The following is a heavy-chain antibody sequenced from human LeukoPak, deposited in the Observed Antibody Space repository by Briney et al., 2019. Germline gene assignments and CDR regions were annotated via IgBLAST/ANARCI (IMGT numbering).Heavy chain of an antibody. J-gene: IGHJ3*02. Sequence: PSETLSLTCTVSGGSISSYYWSWIRQPPGKGLEWIGYIYYSGSTNYNPSLKSRVTISVDTSKNQFSLKLSPVTAADTAVYYCARERDSGYRSYAFDIWGQGTMVTVSS. CDR1: GGSISSYY. V-gene: IGHV4-59*01. CDR2: IYYSGST. D-gene: IGHD3-22*01. CDR3: ARERDSGYRSYAFDI.